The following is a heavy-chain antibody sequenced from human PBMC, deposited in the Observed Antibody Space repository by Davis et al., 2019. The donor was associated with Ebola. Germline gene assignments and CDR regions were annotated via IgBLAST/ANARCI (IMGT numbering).Heavy chain of an antibody. Sequence: MPSETLSLTCAVYGASFSAYYWSWIRQVPGKGLEWIGYRYYGGRSNHNTSLRGRVTGSVDTSRNLFSLEVTSVTAADTALYYCARGGMGYYDPYVPPFDHWGQGTHVTVSS. CDR1: GASFSAYY. V-gene: IGHV4-59*01. J-gene: IGHJ4*02. CDR3: ARGGMGYYDPYVPPFDH. D-gene: IGHD5-12*01. CDR2: RYYGGRS.